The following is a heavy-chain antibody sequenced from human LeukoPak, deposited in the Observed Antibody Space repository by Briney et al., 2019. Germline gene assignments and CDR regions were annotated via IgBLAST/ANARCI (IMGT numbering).Heavy chain of an antibody. D-gene: IGHD2-15*01. V-gene: IGHV1-2*02. J-gene: IGHJ4*02. CDR1: RYTFTGYY. Sequence: ASVKVSCKASRYTFTGYYMHWVRQAPGQGLEWMGWINPNSGGTNYAQKFQGRVTMTRDTSISTAYMELSRLRSDDTAVYYCAREGDVGYCSGGSCYSLYYWGQGTLVTVS. CDR3: AREGDVGYCSGGSCYSLYY. CDR2: INPNSGGT.